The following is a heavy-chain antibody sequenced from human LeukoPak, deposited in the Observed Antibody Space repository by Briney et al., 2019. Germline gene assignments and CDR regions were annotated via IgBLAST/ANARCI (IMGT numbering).Heavy chain of an antibody. V-gene: IGHV3-23*01. J-gene: IGHJ6*02. D-gene: IGHD4-17*01. CDR3: AKEEDGDYPRYYYYGMDV. CDR1: GFTFSTYG. Sequence: GGSLRLSCAASGFTFSTYGMTWVRQAPGKGPEWVSSISGSGGSTYYADSVKGRVTVSRDNSKSTLFLQMNSLRAEDTAVYYCAKEEDGDYPRYYYYGMDVWGQGTTVIVSS. CDR2: ISGSGGST.